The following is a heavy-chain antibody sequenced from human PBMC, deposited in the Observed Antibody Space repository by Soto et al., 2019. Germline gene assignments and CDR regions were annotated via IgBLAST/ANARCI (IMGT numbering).Heavy chain of an antibody. J-gene: IGHJ6*02. CDR1: GGTFSSYA. CDR2: IIPIFGTA. D-gene: IGHD3-3*01. V-gene: IGHV1-69*13. CDR3: ARILRITIFGVVIPRYGMDV. Sequence: SVKVSCKASGGTFSSYAISWVRQAPGQGLEWMGGIIPIFGTANYAQKFQGRVTITADESTSTAYMELSSLRPEDTAVYYCARILRITIFGVVIPRYGMDVWGQGTTVTVSS.